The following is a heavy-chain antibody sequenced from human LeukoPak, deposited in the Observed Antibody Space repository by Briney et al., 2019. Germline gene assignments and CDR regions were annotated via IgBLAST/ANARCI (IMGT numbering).Heavy chain of an antibody. J-gene: IGHJ4*02. D-gene: IGHD5-18*01. CDR1: GFTFSSYA. CDR3: ARALSLWLSNFDY. CDR2: ISYDGSNK. V-gene: IGHV3-30*04. Sequence: PGRSLRLSCAASGFTFSSYAMRWVRQAPGKGLEWVAVISYDGSNKYYADSVKGRFTISRDNSKNTLYLQMNSLRAEDTAVYYCARALSLWLSNFDYWGQGTLVTVSS.